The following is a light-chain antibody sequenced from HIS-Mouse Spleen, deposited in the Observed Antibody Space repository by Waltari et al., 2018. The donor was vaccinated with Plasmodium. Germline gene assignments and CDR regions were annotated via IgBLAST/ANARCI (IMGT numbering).Light chain of an antibody. J-gene: IGKJ1*01. Sequence: EIVMTQSPATLSVSPGERATLSCRASQSVSSNLAWYQQKPGQAPRLLIDGASTRATGIPARFSGSGSGTEFTLTISSMQSEDFAVYDCQQYNNWPRGTFGQGTKVEIK. V-gene: IGKV3-15*01. CDR3: QQYNNWPRGT. CDR2: GAS. CDR1: QSVSSN.